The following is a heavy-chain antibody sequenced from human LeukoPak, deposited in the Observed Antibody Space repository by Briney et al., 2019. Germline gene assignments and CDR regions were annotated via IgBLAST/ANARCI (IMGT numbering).Heavy chain of an antibody. CDR2: ISSSGSTI. Sequence: KPGGSLRLSCAASGFTFSDYYMSWIRQAPGKGLEWVSYISSSGSTIYYADSVKGRFTISRDNAKNSLYLQMNSLRAEDTAVYYCARAPRPGYSSGWLMDYWGQGTLVTVSS. CDR1: GFTFSDYY. J-gene: IGHJ4*02. V-gene: IGHV3-11*04. D-gene: IGHD6-19*01. CDR3: ARAPRPGYSSGWLMDY.